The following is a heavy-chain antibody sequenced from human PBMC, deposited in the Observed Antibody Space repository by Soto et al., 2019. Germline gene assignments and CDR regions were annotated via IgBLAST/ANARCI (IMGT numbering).Heavy chain of an antibody. V-gene: IGHV4-34*01. D-gene: IGHD4-17*01. Sequence: QVQLQQWGAGLLKPSETLSLTCAVYGGSFSGYYWSWIRQPPGKGPEWMGEINHSGSTNYNPSLKRRVPISVITSKNQFSLQLSSVTAADTAVYYCARRNETTVTTSYYFDYWGQGTLVTVSS. J-gene: IGHJ4*02. CDR3: ARRNETTVTTSYYFDY. CDR1: GGSFSGYY. CDR2: INHSGST.